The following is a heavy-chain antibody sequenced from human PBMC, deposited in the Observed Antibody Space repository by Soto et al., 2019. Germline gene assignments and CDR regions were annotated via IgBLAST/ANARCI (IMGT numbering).Heavy chain of an antibody. J-gene: IGHJ4*02. CDR1: GFTFSSYS. Sequence: EVQLVESGGGLVQPGGSLRLSCAASGFTFSSYSMNWVRQAPGKGLEWVSYNSSATTTIYYADSVKGRFAISRDNARNSLYLQMTSLRADDTAVYYCARGIAAAGPKLDYWGQGTLVTVSS. CDR3: ARGIAAAGPKLDY. V-gene: IGHV3-48*01. D-gene: IGHD6-13*01. CDR2: NSSATTTI.